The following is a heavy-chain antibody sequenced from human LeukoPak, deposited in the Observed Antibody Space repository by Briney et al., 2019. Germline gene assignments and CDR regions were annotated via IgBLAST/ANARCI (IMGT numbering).Heavy chain of an antibody. D-gene: IGHD6-6*01. V-gene: IGHV1-18*01. CDR3: ARASYYFDY. CDR2: IGTYTGNT. Sequence: ASVEVSCKASGYTFTNYGVSWVRQAPGQGLEWMGWIGTYTGNTNYVKKFQGRVTMTRDTSTSTAYMELKSLRSDDTAVYYCARASYYFDYWGQGTLVTVSS. CDR1: GYTFTNYG. J-gene: IGHJ4*02.